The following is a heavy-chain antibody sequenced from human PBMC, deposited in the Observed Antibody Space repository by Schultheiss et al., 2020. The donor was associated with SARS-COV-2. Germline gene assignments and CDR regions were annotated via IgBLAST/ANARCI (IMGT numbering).Heavy chain of an antibody. CDR2: ISYEGRNK. CDR3: ANGDPDKGSY. J-gene: IGHJ4*02. Sequence: GGSLRLSCAASGFTFRNYGMHWVRQAPGKGLEWVGSISYEGRNKFYADSVKGRFSISRDNSKDTLYLQISSLRDEDTAVYYCANGDPDKGSYWGQGTSVTVSS. CDR1: GFTFRNYG. D-gene: IGHD2-15*01. V-gene: IGHV3-30*18.